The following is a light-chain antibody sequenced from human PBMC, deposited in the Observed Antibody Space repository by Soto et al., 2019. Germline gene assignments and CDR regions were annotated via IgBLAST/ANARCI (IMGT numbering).Light chain of an antibody. Sequence: QSVLTQPPSASESPGQSVTISCTGTSSDVGGYNYVSWYQQHPGKAPKLMIYEVSKRPSGVPDRFSGSKSGNTASLTVSGLQVEDEADCYCSSYADSNNVLFGGGTEVTVL. V-gene: IGLV2-8*01. CDR1: SSDVGGYNY. CDR2: EVS. CDR3: SSYADSNNVL. J-gene: IGLJ2*01.